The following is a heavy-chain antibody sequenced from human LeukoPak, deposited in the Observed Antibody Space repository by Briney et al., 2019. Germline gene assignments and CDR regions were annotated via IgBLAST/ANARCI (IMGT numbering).Heavy chain of an antibody. CDR3: ARDLYRDSLPVSWFDP. Sequence: ASVKVSCKASGYTLTSYGISWVRQAPGQGLEWMGWISDYNGNTKYAQKLQGRVTMTTDTSTSTAYMELRSLRSDDTAVYYCARDLYRDSLPVSWFDPWGQGTLVTVSS. CDR2: ISDYNGNT. D-gene: IGHD4-11*01. CDR1: GYTLTSYG. V-gene: IGHV1-18*01. J-gene: IGHJ5*02.